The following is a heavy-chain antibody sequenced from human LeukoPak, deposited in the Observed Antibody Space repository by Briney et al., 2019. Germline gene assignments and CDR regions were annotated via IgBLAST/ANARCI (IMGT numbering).Heavy chain of an antibody. V-gene: IGHV3-74*03. CDR2: IRPDGSPT. Sequence: GSLRLSPAPSRFTSCRSRMHWGRQAPGKGLMWFSRIRPDGSPTLYGHPEKRRFIKSRDNAKNTSYLQMNSRGAEDTAVYYCTTVLSSNRYNLCDYWGRETLVTVSS. D-gene: IGHD6-13*01. J-gene: IGHJ4*02. CDR1: RFTSCRSR. CDR3: TTVLSSNRYNLCDY.